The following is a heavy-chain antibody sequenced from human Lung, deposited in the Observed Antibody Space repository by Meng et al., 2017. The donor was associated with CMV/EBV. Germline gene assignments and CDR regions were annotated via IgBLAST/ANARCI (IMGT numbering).Heavy chain of an antibody. V-gene: IGHV3-48*04. CDR2: ISSSSSTI. J-gene: IGHJ4*02. D-gene: IGHD1-14*01. CDR1: GFTFSSYS. Sequence: ESXKISCAASGFTFSSYSMNWVRQAPGKGLEWVSYISSSSSTIYYADSVKGRFTISRDNAKNSLYLQMNSLRAEDTAVYYCARGVSGDYWGQGPLVTVSS. CDR3: ARGVSGDY.